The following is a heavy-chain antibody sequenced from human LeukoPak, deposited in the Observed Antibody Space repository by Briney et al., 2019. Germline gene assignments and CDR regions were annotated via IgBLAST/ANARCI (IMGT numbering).Heavy chain of an antibody. CDR2: IKQDGSGK. CDR3: ARGQSTPYSSSSYYFDY. Sequence: PGGSLRLSCAASGFTFSSYWMSWVRQAPGKGLEWVASIKQDGSGKYYVDSVKGRFTISRDNAKNSLYLQMNSLRAEDTAVYYCARGQSTPYSSSSYYFDYWGQGTLVTVSS. CDR1: GFTFSSYW. D-gene: IGHD6-6*01. V-gene: IGHV3-7*01. J-gene: IGHJ4*02.